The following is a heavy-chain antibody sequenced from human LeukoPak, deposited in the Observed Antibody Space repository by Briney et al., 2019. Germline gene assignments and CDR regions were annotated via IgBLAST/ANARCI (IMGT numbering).Heavy chain of an antibody. CDR2: ISVSGNT. CDR1: GFTLSSYA. D-gene: IGHD3-22*01. CDR3: ARYYYDSSGYFAGFDY. Sequence: GGSLRLSCAASGFTLSSYAMSWVRQAPGKGLEWVSAISVSGNTYHADSVKGRFTISRDNAKNSLYLQMNSLRAEDTAVYYCARYYYDSSGYFAGFDYWGQGTLVTVSS. J-gene: IGHJ4*02. V-gene: IGHV3-23*01.